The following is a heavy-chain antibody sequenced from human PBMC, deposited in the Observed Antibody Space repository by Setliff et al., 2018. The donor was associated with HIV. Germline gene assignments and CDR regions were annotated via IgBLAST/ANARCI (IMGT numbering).Heavy chain of an antibody. V-gene: IGHV3-30*04. CDR1: GFAFSDYA. CDR2: ISYDGSYK. Sequence: GGSLRLSCAASGFAFSDYAIHWVRQAPGKGLEWVAVISYDGSYKNYAESVKGRFTISRDNSKNTLYVQMNSLRADDTAIYYCVRDLTTIVTRKVFDIWGQGTMVTVSS. J-gene: IGHJ3*02. CDR3: VRDLTTIVTRKVFDI. D-gene: IGHD4-4*01.